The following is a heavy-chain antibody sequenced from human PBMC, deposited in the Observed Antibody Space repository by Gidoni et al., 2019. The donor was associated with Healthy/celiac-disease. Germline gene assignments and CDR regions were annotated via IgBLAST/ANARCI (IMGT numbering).Heavy chain of an antibody. CDR3: ARVGYYDFWSGYYTFDY. CDR1: GVSFSGYY. CDR2: INHSGST. D-gene: IGHD3-3*01. V-gene: IGHV4-34*01. Sequence: QVQLQQWGAGLLKPSETLSLTCAVYGVSFSGYYWSWIRQPPGKGLEWIGEINHSGSTNYNPSLKSRVTISVDTSKNQFSLKLSSVTAADTAVYYCARVGYYDFWSGYYTFDYWGQGTLVTVSS. J-gene: IGHJ4*02.